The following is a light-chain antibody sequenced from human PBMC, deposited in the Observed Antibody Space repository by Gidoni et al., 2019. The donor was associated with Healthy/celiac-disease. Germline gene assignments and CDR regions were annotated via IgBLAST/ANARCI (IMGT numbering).Light chain of an antibody. CDR1: QCIRSY. CDR2: AAS. CDR3: QQSYSTPRST. J-gene: IGKJ2*01. V-gene: IGKV1-39*01. Sequence: DIQMTQSPSSLSASVGDRVTITCRASQCIRSYLNWYQQKPGKAPKLLIYAASSLLSGVPSRFSCSGSGTDFTLTISSLQPEDFATYYCQQSYSTPRSTFXXXTKLEIK.